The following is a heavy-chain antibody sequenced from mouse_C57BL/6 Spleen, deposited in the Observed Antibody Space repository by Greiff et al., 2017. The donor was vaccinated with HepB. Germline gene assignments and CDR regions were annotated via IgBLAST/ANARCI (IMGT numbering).Heavy chain of an antibody. CDR2: IYPGDGDT. Sequence: QVHVKQSGAELVKPGASVKISCKASGYAFSSYWMNWVKQRPGKGLEWIGQIYPGDGDTNYNGKFKGKATLTADKSSSTAYMQLSSLTSEDSAVYFCARSGGNYGDYWGQGTTLTVSS. CDR3: ARSGGNYGDY. J-gene: IGHJ2*01. D-gene: IGHD2-1*01. V-gene: IGHV1-80*01. CDR1: GYAFSSYW.